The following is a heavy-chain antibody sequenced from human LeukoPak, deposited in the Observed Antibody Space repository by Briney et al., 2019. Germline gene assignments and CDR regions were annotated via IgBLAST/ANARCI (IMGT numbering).Heavy chain of an antibody. V-gene: IGHV4-59*01. CDR1: GGSIRSYL. J-gene: IGHJ5*02. Sequence: SETLSLTCTVFGGSIRSYLWSWIRQPPGKGLEWIGFISHGGDTKYNPSLKSRATISVDTSKSQFSLKLSSVTAADTAVYYCARDGGEVGKTTWFDPWGQGTQVTVSP. D-gene: IGHD1-26*01. CDR2: ISHGGDT. CDR3: ARDGGEVGKTTWFDP.